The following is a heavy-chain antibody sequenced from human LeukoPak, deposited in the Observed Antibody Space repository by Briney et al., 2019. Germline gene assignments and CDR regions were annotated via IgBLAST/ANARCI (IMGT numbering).Heavy chain of an antibody. D-gene: IGHD4-17*01. V-gene: IGHV3-66*01. CDR2: IYSGGST. CDR1: GGSFSGYY. CDR3: ARDRHGDYPSGS. J-gene: IGHJ5*02. Sequence: ETLSLTCAVYGGSFSGYYWSWVRQAPGKGLEWVSVIYSGGSTYYADSVKGRFTISRDNSKNTLYLQMNSLRAEDTAVYYCARDRHGDYPSGSWGQGTLVTVSS.